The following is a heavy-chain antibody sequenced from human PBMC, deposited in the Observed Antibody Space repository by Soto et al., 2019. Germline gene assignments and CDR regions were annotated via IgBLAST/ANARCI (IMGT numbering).Heavy chain of an antibody. V-gene: IGHV1-69*08. CDR2: IVPTLRLT. Sequence: QVQLVQSGAEVKKPGSSLKVSCETSGGTSTIYTITWVRQAPGHGLQWMGRIVPTLRLTNYAQDFQGRLTLTADTSTSTAHMELSSLTSEDTAVYYCATEKYGAGRVGVDTWGQGTLVNVSS. D-gene: IGHD1-26*01. J-gene: IGHJ5*02. CDR3: ATEKYGAGRVGVDT. CDR1: GGTSTIYT.